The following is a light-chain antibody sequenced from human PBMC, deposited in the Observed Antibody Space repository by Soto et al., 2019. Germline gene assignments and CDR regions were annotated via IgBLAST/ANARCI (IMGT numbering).Light chain of an antibody. V-gene: IGKV1-5*03. CDR2: EPS. CDR3: QQYSTYPYA. CDR1: QSTSTW. Sequence: DIQMTQSPSTLSASVGDRVTITCRASQSTSTWLAWYQQRPGKTPTLLISEPSKFASGVPSRFSGSGSGKEFTLTISSLQPDDFATYYCQQYSTYPYAFGQGTKVEIK. J-gene: IGKJ1*01.